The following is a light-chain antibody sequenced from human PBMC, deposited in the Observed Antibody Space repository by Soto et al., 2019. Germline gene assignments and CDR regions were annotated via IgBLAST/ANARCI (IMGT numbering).Light chain of an antibody. CDR3: QKFGRSSWT. Sequence: ESVLTQSPGTLSLSPGEKATLSCRASQSVSSSYLAWYQQKPGQAPRLLIYGASSRATGIPDRFSGSGSGTDFTLTVSRLESEDIAVYYCQKFGRSSWTFGQGTKV. CDR1: QSVSSSY. V-gene: IGKV3-20*01. CDR2: GAS. J-gene: IGKJ1*01.